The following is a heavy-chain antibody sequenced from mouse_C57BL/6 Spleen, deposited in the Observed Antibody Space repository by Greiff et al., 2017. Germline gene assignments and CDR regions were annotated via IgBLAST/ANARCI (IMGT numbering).Heavy chain of an antibody. J-gene: IGHJ4*01. D-gene: IGHD4-1*01. CDR3: ARMGRGVYYAMDY. CDR1: GFTFSDYG. CDR2: ISSGSSTI. Sequence: EVKLVESGGGLVKPGGSLKLSCAASGFTFSDYGMHWVRQAPEKGLEWVAYISSGSSTIYYADTVKGRFTISRDNAKHTLFLQMTSLRSEDTAMYYCARMGRGVYYAMDYWGQGTSVTVSS. V-gene: IGHV5-17*01.